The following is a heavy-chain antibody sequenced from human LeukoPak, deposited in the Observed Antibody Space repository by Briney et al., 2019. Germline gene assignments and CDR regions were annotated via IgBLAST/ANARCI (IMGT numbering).Heavy chain of an antibody. Sequence: PGGSLRLSCAASGFTFSSYAMSWVRQAPGKGLEWVAAISGSGGSTYYADSVKGRFTISRDNSKNTLYLQMSSLRAEDTAVYYCAKDSGGYSSSSFGSWGQGTLVTVSS. D-gene: IGHD6-13*01. CDR1: GFTFSSYA. CDR2: ISGSGGST. J-gene: IGHJ4*02. V-gene: IGHV3-23*01. CDR3: AKDSGGYSSSSFGS.